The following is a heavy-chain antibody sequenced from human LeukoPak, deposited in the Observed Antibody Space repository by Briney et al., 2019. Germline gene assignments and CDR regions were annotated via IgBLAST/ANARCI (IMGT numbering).Heavy chain of an antibody. D-gene: IGHD1-20*01. CDR1: GGSISSRSYY. J-gene: IGHJ5*02. CDR2: IYYSGST. V-gene: IGHV4-39*07. Sequence: SETLSLTCTVSGGSISSRSYYWGWIRQPPGKGLEWIGSIYYSGSTNYNPSLKSRVTISVDTSKNQFSLKLSSVTAADTAVYYCARARYNWNDEPSGCFDPWGQETLVTVSS. CDR3: ARARYNWNDEPSGCFDP.